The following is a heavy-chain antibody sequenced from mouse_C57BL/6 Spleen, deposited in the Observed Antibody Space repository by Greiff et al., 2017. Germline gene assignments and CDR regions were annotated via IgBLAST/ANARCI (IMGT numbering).Heavy chain of an antibody. CDR3: ARGIYGNYAMDY. V-gene: IGHV1-26*01. J-gene: IGHJ4*01. D-gene: IGHD2-1*01. Sequence: EVQLQQSGPELVKPGASVKISCKASGYTFTDYYMNWVKQSHGKSLEWIGDINPNNGGTSYNQKFKGKATLTVDKSSSTAYMELRSLTSEDSAVYYCARGIYGNYAMDYWGQGTSVTVSS. CDR2: INPNNGGT. CDR1: GYTFTDYY.